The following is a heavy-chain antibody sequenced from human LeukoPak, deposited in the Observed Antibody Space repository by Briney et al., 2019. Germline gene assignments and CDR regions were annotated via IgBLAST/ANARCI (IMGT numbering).Heavy chain of an antibody. V-gene: IGHV4-61*01. CDR3: ARDFRGSVDAFDI. CDR2: IYYSGRT. Sequence: SETLSLTCTVSGVSISSSSYYWNWMRQPPGKGLEWIGYIYYSGRTNYNPSLKSRVSISVDTSKNQFSLKLSSVTAADTAVYYCARDFRGSVDAFDIWGQGTMVAVSS. J-gene: IGHJ3*02. CDR1: GVSISSSSYY.